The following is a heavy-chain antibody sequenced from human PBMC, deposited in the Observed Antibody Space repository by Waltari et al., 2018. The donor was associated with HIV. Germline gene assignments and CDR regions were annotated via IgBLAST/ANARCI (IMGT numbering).Heavy chain of an antibody. CDR2: IYPGDSDT. J-gene: IGHJ5*02. V-gene: IGHV5-51*03. D-gene: IGHD3-9*01. Sequence: VQLVQSGAAVKKPGESLKISCRGSGYSLTNSSIGWVRQRPGNGLEWMGIIYPGDSDTRYSPSFQGQVTISADKSISTAYLQWSSLKASDTAMYYCARRILNAYDNWFDPWGQGTLVTVSS. CDR3: ARRILNAYDNWFDP. CDR1: GYSLTNSS.